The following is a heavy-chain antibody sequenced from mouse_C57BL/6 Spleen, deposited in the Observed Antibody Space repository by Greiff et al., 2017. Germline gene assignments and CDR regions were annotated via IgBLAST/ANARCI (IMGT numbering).Heavy chain of an antibody. CDR1: GYTFTSYW. V-gene: IGHV1-69*01. CDR2: IDPSDSYT. Sequence: QVQLQQPGAELVMPGASVKLSCKASGYTFTSYWMHWVKQRPGQGLEWIGEIDPSDSYTNYNQKFKGKSTLTVDKSSSTAYMQLSSLTSEDSAVYYCARGRDYDGLFDYWGQGTTLTVSS. J-gene: IGHJ2*01. CDR3: ARGRDYDGLFDY. D-gene: IGHD2-4*01.